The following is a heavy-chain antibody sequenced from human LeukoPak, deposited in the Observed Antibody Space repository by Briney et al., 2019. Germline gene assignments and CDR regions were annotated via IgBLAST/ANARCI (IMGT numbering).Heavy chain of an antibody. CDR1: GGSISSGGYY. D-gene: IGHD1-26*01. Sequence: LSLTCTVSGGSISSGGYYWSWVRQAPGKGLEWVSGISGSGSSTYYADSVKGRFTVSRDNSKNTLYLQMNSLRAEDTAVYYCANLEGGIYGYFDYWGQGTLVTVSS. CDR3: ANLEGGIYGYFDY. CDR2: ISGSGSST. V-gene: IGHV3-23*01. J-gene: IGHJ4*02.